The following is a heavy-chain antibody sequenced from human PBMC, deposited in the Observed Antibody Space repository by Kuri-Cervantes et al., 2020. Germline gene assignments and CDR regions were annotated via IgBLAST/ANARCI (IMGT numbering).Heavy chain of an antibody. V-gene: IGHV4-31*03. J-gene: IGHJ6*02. CDR2: IYYSGST. Sequence: SETLSLTCTVSGGSISSGGYYWSWIRQHPGKGLEWIGYIYYSGSTYYNPSLKSRVTISVDTSKNQFSLKLSSVTAADTAVYYCARARWFGELFHQKSYGMDVWGQGTTVTVSS. CDR3: ARARWFGELFHQKSYGMDV. CDR1: GGSISSGGYY. D-gene: IGHD3-10*01.